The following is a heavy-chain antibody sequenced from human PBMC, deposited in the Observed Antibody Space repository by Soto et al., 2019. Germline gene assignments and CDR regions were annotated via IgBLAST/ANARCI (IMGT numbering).Heavy chain of an antibody. D-gene: IGHD3-16*02. Sequence: GASVKVSCKASGYTFTSYGISWVRQAPGQGLEWMGWISAYNGNTNYAQKIQGRVTMTTDTSTSTAYMELRSLRSDDTAVYYCARDPDYVWGSYRYLGHFDYWGQGTLVTVSS. CDR3: ARDPDYVWGSYRYLGHFDY. CDR1: GYTFTSYG. V-gene: IGHV1-18*01. J-gene: IGHJ4*02. CDR2: ISAYNGNT.